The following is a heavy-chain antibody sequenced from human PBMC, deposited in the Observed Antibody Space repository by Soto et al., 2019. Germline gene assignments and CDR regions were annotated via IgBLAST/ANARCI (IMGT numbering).Heavy chain of an antibody. CDR2: INHSGST. CDR3: ARGWLVATMARWFDP. V-gene: IGHV4-34*01. CDR1: GGSFSGYY. J-gene: IGHJ5*02. D-gene: IGHD5-12*01. Sequence: TSETLSLTCAVYGGSFSGYYWSWIRQPPGKGLEWIGEINHSGSTNYNPSLKSRVTISVDTSKNQFSLKLSSVTAADTAVYYCARGWLVATMARWFDPWGQGTLVTVSS.